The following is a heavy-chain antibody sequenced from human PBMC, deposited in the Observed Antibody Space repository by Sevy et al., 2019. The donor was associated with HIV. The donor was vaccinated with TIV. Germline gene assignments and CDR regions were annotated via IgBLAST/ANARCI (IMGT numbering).Heavy chain of an antibody. Sequence: GGSLRLSCAASGFTFSSYAMSWVRQAPGKGLEWVSAIRGSGGSTYYADSVKGRFTISRDNSKNTLYLQMNSLRAEDTAVYYCAKDRGDNYDFWSGLFDYWGQGTLVTVSS. CDR1: GFTFSSYA. CDR3: AKDRGDNYDFWSGLFDY. J-gene: IGHJ4*02. CDR2: IRGSGGST. D-gene: IGHD3-3*01. V-gene: IGHV3-23*01.